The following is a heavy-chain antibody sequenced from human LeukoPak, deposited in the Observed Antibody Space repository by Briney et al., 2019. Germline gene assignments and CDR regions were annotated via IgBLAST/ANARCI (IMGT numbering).Heavy chain of an antibody. CDR2: ISAYNGNT. Sequence: ASVKDSCKASGYTFTSYGISWVRQAPGQGLEWMGWISAYNGNTNYAQKLQGRVTMTTDTSTSTAYMELRSLRSDDTAVYYCASILDRANWFDPWGQGTLVTVSS. V-gene: IGHV1-18*01. J-gene: IGHJ5*02. CDR1: GYTFTSYG. CDR3: ASILDRANWFDP.